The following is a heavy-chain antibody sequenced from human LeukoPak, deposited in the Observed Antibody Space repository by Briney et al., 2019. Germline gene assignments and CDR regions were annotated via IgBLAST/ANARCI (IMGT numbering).Heavy chain of an antibody. CDR2: IGGTGDNT. J-gene: IGHJ4*02. Sequence: GGSLRLSCVASGFTFSTYAMSWVRQAPGRGLEWVSAIGGTGDNTYYADSVKGRFTIPRDNSRNTLYLQMNSLRAEDTAIYYCAKGATVKYFYYLDYWGQGTLVTVSS. CDR3: AKGATVKYFYYLDY. V-gene: IGHV3-23*01. CDR1: GFTFSTYA.